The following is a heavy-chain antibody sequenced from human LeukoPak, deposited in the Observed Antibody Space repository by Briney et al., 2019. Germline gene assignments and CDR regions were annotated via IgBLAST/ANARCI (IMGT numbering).Heavy chain of an antibody. D-gene: IGHD5-18*01. J-gene: IGHJ4*02. CDR3: ARDSMDTAMEAYYFDY. CDR2: IYYSGST. V-gene: IGHV4-39*07. Sequence: SETLSLTCTVSGGSISSSSYYWGWIRQPPGKGLEWIGSIYYSGSTYYNPSLKSRVTISVDTSKNQFSLKLSSVTAADTAVYYCARDSMDTAMEAYYFDYWGQGTLVTVSS. CDR1: GGSISSSSYY.